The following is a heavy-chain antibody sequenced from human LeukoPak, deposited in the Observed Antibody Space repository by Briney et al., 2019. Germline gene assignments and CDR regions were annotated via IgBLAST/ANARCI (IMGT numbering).Heavy chain of an antibody. CDR1: GYTFTSYG. CDR2: ISAYNGNT. D-gene: IGHD3-3*01. V-gene: IGHV1-18*01. J-gene: IGHJ4*02. CDR3: ARDRGPVHYDFWSGYYTGSRY. Sequence: ASVKVSCKASGYTFTSYGISWVRQAPGRGLEWMGWISAYNGNTNYAQKLQGRVTMTTDTSTRTAYMELRSLRSDDTAVYYCARDRGPVHYDFWSGYYTGSRYWGQGTLVTVSS.